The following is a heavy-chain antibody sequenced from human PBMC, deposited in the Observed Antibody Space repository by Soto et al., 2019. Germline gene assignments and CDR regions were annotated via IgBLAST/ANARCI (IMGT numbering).Heavy chain of an antibody. CDR3: ARGLLPPTVVTPTNNWFDP. CDR2: IIPIFGTA. Sequence: GASVKVSCKASGGTFSSYAISWVRQAPGQGLEWMGGIIPIFGTANYAQKFQGRVTITADESTSTAYMELSSLRSEDTAVYYCARGLLPPTVVTPTNNWFDPWGQGTLVTVSS. J-gene: IGHJ5*02. V-gene: IGHV1-69*13. D-gene: IGHD4-17*01. CDR1: GGTFSSYA.